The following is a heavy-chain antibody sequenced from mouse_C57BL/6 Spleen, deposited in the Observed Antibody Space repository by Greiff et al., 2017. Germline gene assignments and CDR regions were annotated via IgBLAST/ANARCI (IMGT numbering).Heavy chain of an antibody. CDR3: AAGKSFYAMDY. CDR1: GYAFSSSW. D-gene: IGHD4-1*01. Sequence: QVQLQQSGPELVKPGASVKISCKAPGYAFSSSWMNWVKQRPGKGLEWMGRIYPGDGDTNYNGKFKGKATLTADKSSSTAYMQLSSLTSEDSAVYFCAAGKSFYAMDYWGQGTSVTVSS. V-gene: IGHV1-82*01. CDR2: IYPGDGDT. J-gene: IGHJ4*01.